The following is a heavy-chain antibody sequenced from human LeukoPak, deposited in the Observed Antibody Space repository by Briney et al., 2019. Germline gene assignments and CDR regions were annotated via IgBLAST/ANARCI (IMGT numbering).Heavy chain of an antibody. CDR1: GFTFCSYW. D-gene: IGHD1-26*01. CDR2: ISYDGSNK. Sequence: PGGSLRLSCAASGFTFCSYWMSWLRQAPGKGLVWVAVISYDGSNKYYADSVKGRFTISRDNSKNTLYLQMNSLRAEDTAVYYCAKQSSGSYYVADYWGQGTLVTVSS. J-gene: IGHJ4*02. V-gene: IGHV3-30*18. CDR3: AKQSSGSYYVADY.